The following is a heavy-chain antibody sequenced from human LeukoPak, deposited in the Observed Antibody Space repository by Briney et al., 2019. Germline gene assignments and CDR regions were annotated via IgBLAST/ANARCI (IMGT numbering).Heavy chain of an antibody. D-gene: IGHD6-6*01. CDR3: ARNIAARTDYYYGMDF. CDR2: IYTSGST. CDR1: GGSISSGSYY. Sequence: PSETLSLTCTVSGGSISSGSYYWRWIRQPAGKGLEWIGRIYTSGSTNYNPSLKSPVTISVDTSKNQFSLKLSSVTAADTAVYYCARNIAARTDYYYGMDFWGQGTTVTVSS. V-gene: IGHV4-61*02. J-gene: IGHJ6*02.